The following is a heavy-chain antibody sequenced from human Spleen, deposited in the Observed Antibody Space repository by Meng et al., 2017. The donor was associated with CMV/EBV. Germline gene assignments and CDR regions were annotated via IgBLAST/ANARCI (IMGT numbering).Heavy chain of an antibody. CDR2: INHSRST. V-gene: IGHV4-34*01. Sequence: GREFGGYSWSWIRQHPGEGLEWIGEINHSRSTNYNPSLRSRVTISLDTSKNQFSLKLSSVTATDTAVYYCAGVFWSGYYIDHRFDPWGQGTLVTVSS. CDR3: AGVFWSGYYIDHRFDP. CDR1: GREFGGYS. J-gene: IGHJ5*02. D-gene: IGHD3-3*01.